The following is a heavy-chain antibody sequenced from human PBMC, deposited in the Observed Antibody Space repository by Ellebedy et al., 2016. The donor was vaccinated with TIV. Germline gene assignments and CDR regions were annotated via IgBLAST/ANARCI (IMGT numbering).Heavy chain of an antibody. CDR2: IYYSGST. V-gene: IGHV4-59*13. Sequence: MPSETLSLTCTVSGDSISDYYWSRIRQPPGKGLEWIGYIYYSGSTNYNPTLKSRVTISVDTSKNQFSLKLSSVTAADTAVYYCARAGSGSYPYYLDYWGQGTLVTVSS. D-gene: IGHD3-10*01. CDR3: ARAGSGSYPYYLDY. CDR1: GDSISDYY. J-gene: IGHJ4*02.